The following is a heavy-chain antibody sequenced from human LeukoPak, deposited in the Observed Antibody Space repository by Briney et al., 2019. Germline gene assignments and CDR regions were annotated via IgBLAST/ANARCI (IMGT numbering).Heavy chain of an antibody. Sequence: PSETLSLTCTVSGGSISSYYWSWIRQPPGKGLEWIGYIYYSGSTNYNPSLKSRVTISVDTSKNQFSLQLSSVTAADTAVYYCARLVLGVGDPDYWGQGPLVTVSS. V-gene: IGHV4-59*01. CDR2: IYYSGST. CDR3: ARLVLGVGDPDY. CDR1: GGSISSYY. J-gene: IGHJ4*02. D-gene: IGHD2-21*02.